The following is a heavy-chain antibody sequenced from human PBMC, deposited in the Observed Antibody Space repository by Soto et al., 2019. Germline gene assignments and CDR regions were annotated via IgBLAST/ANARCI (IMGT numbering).Heavy chain of an antibody. CDR2: IWYDGSNK. D-gene: IGHD6-19*01. CDR1: GFTFSSYG. J-gene: IGHJ4*02. CDR3: ARDPQWGLFDY. Sequence: GGSLRLSCAASGFTFSSYGMHWVRQAPGKGLEWVAVIWYDGSNKYYADSVKGRFTISRDNSKNTLYLQMNSLRAEDTAVYYCARDPQWGLFDYWGQGTLVTVSS. V-gene: IGHV3-33*01.